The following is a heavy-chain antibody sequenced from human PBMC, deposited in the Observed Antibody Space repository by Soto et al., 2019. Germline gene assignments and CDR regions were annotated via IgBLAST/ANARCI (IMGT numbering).Heavy chain of an antibody. CDR1: GYTFSSYG. CDR3: ARTYGDLYFGIY. J-gene: IGHJ4*02. Sequence: ASVKVSCKASGYTFSSYGISWVRQAPGQGLEWMGWISAHNGNTDYAQKVHGRVTMTTDTSTSTVYMELRSLRSDDTAVYYCARTYGDLYFGIYRGQRTLVTVSS. D-gene: IGHD4-17*01. V-gene: IGHV1-18*01. CDR2: ISAHNGNT.